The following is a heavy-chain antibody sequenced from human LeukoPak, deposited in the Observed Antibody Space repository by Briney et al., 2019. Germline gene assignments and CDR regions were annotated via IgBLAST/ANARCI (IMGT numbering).Heavy chain of an antibody. CDR3: ARLQDSTSYYMDV. V-gene: IGHV4-59*12. D-gene: IGHD2-2*01. CDR2: IYYSGST. CDR1: GGSISNYY. Sequence: SETLSLTCTVSGGSISNYYWSWIRQPPGKGLEWIGYIYYSGSTNYNPSLKSRVTISVDTSKNQFSLKLSSVTAADTAVYYCARLQDSTSYYMDVWDKGTTVTISS. J-gene: IGHJ6*03.